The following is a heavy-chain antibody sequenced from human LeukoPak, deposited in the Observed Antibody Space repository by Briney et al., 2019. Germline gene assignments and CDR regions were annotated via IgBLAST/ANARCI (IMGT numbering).Heavy chain of an antibody. Sequence: GGSPRLSRAASGFTFSSYSMNWVRQAPGKGLEWVSSISSSSSYIYYADSVKGRFTISRDNAKNSLYLQMNSLRAEDTAVYYCARDRGIVGATDYFDYWGQGTLVTVSS. J-gene: IGHJ4*02. V-gene: IGHV3-21*04. D-gene: IGHD1-26*01. CDR1: GFTFSSYS. CDR2: ISSSSSYI. CDR3: ARDRGIVGATDYFDY.